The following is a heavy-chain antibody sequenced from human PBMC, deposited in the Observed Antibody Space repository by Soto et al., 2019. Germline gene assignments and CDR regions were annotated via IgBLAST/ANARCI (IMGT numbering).Heavy chain of an antibody. CDR1: GYTFTSYA. CDR2: INAGNGNT. D-gene: IGHD6-19*01. Sequence: QVRLVQSGAEVKKPGASVKDSCKASGYTFTSYAIHWVRQAPGQRLEWMGWINAGNGNTKYSQKFQDRVTITRDTSASTAYMELSSLRSEDTAVYYCARDLGGWPDYWGQGTLVTVSS. V-gene: IGHV1-3*01. CDR3: ARDLGGWPDY. J-gene: IGHJ4*02.